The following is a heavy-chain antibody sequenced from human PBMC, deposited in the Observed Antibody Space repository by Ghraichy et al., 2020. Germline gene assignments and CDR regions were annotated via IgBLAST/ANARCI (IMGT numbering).Heavy chain of an antibody. V-gene: IGHV3-23*01. Sequence: GGSLRLSCAASGFTFSSYAMSWVRQAPGKGLEWVSAISGSGGSTYYADSVKGRFTISRDNSKNTLYLQMNSLRAEDTAVYYCAKDKEEGTYYYGSGSHPYYYYYGMDVWGQGTTVTVSS. D-gene: IGHD3-10*01. J-gene: IGHJ6*02. CDR1: GFTFSSYA. CDR3: AKDKEEGTYYYGSGSHPYYYYYGMDV. CDR2: ISGSGGST.